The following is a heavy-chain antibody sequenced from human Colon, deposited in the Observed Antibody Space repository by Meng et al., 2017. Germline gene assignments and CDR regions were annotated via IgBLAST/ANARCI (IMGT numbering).Heavy chain of an antibody. CDR3: TRWSSASGHDY. D-gene: IGHD6-19*01. J-gene: IGHJ4*02. CDR2: ISSSSSSYK. Sequence: GESLKISCAASGITFSSYAMNWVRQAPGKGLEWVSVISSSSSSYKHYADSVKGRFTIPRNNAKNSLYLQMNSLRAEDTAVYYCTRWSSASGHDYWGQGTLVTVSS. CDR1: GITFSSYA. V-gene: IGHV3-21*01.